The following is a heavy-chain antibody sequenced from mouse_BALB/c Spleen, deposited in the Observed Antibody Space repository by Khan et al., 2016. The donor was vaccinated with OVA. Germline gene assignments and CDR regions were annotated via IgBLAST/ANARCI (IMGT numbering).Heavy chain of an antibody. CDR3: ARVYGGDFDY. Sequence: EVQLQESGPGLVKPSQSLSLTCTVTGYSITSDYAWNWIRQFPGNKLEWMGLISYSGNTKYNPSLKSRFSITRDTSKNQFFLQLNSVTTEDTATYDCARVYGGDFDYWGQGTSLTVSS. D-gene: IGHD1-1*01. V-gene: IGHV3-2*02. CDR1: GYSITSDYA. J-gene: IGHJ2*02. CDR2: ISYSGNT.